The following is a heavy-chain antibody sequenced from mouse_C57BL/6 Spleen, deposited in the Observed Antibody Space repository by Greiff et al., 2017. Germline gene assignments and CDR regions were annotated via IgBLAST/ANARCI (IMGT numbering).Heavy chain of an antibody. D-gene: IGHD1-1*01. CDR1: GYTFTDYE. CDR2: IDPETGGT. J-gene: IGHJ4*01. Sequence: QVQLKESGAELVRPGASVTLSCKASGYTFTDYEMHWVKQTPVHGLEWIGAIDPETGGTAYNQKFKGKAILTADKSSSTAYMGLRSLTSEDSAVYYCTSRITAGAMDYWGQGTSVTVSS. CDR3: TSRITAGAMDY. V-gene: IGHV1-15*01.